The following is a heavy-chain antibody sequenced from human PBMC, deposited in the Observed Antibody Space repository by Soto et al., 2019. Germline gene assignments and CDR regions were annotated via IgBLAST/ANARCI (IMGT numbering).Heavy chain of an antibody. CDR3: ARSAVAITSVGYFDS. V-gene: IGHV4-28*01. CDR1: GYSISSSNW. D-gene: IGHD3-22*01. CDR2: IYYSGST. Sequence: QVQLQESGPGLVKPSDTLSLTCAVSGYSISSSNWWGWIRQPAGKGVGWCVYIYYSGSTYYNPSLKSRVTMSVDTSTNQSSLKLSSVTAVDTAVYYCARSAVAITSVGYFDSWGQGTLVTVSS. J-gene: IGHJ4*02.